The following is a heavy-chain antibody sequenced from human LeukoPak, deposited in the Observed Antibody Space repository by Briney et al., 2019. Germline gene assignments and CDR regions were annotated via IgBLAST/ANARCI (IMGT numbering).Heavy chain of an antibody. V-gene: IGHV3-30*02. J-gene: IGHJ4*02. CDR3: AREDSGSFGSFDY. CDR1: GFTFSSYG. Sequence: GGSLRLSCAASGFTFSSYGMHWVRQAPGKGLEWVAFIRYDGSNKYYADSVKGRFTISRDNSKNTLYLQMNSLRAEDTAVYYCAREDSGSFGSFDYWGQGTLVTVSS. CDR2: IRYDGSNK. D-gene: IGHD3-10*01.